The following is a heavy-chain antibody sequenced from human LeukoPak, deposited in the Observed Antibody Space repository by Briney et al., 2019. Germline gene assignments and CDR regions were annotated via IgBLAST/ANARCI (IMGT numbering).Heavy chain of an antibody. CDR1: GGSISSSSYY. V-gene: IGHV4-39*07. CDR2: IYYSGST. Sequence: PSETLSLTCTVSGGSISSSSYYWGWIRQPPGKGLEWIGSIYYSGSTNYNPSLKSRVTISVDTSKNQFSLKLSSVTAADTAVYYCARGPPETYDSRPFDIWGQGTMVTVSS. J-gene: IGHJ3*02. CDR3: ARGPPETYDSRPFDI. D-gene: IGHD3-22*01.